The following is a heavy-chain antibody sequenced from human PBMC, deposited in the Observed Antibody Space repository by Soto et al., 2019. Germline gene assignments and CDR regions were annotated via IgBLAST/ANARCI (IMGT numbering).Heavy chain of an antibody. V-gene: IGHV4-59*01. Sequence: SETLSLTCTVSGGSISSYYWSWIRQPPGKGLEWIGYIYYSGSTNYNPSLKSRVTISVDTSKNQFSLKLSSVTAADTAVYYCARVVSTIREYGMDGWGQGTTVTVTS. D-gene: IGHD1-26*01. CDR3: ARVVSTIREYGMDG. CDR2: IYYSGST. J-gene: IGHJ6*02. CDR1: GGSISSYY.